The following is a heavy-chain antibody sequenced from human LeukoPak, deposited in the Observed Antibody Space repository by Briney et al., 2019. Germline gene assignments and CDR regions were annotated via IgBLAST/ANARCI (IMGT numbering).Heavy chain of an antibody. CDR1: GYTFTSNY. Sequence: ASVKVSCKASGYTFTSNYIHWVRQAPGQGLEWMGMIYPRDGSTSYAQKFEGRVTVTRDTSTSTVHMELSGLRSEDTAVYYCARDQEGFDYWGQGTLVTVSS. CDR2: IYPRDGST. V-gene: IGHV1-46*01. CDR3: ARDQEGFDY. J-gene: IGHJ4*02.